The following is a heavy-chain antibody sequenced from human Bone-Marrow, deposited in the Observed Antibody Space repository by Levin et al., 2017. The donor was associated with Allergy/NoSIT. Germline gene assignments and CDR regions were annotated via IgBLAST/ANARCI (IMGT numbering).Heavy chain of an antibody. CDR2: IYYSGST. V-gene: IGHV4-59*01. Sequence: SETLSLTCTVSGGPISSYYWSWIRQPPGKGLEWIGYIYYSGSTNYNPSLKSRVTISVDTSKNQFSLKLSSVTAADTAVYYCARADYMDVWGKGTTVTVSS. J-gene: IGHJ6*03. CDR1: GGPISSYY. CDR3: ARADYMDV.